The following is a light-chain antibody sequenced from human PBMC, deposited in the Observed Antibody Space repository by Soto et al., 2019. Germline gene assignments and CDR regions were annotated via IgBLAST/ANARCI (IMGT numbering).Light chain of an antibody. CDR2: PAS. V-gene: IGKV1-9*01. Sequence: DIQLTQSPSFLSAPVGDRVTVSCRASQDISTSLAWFQQKAGKVPQLLVYPASTLQDGVPSRFSGSGSGTYFTLTINNLQAEDFATYYCQHLRTYPFSFGPGTKLDIK. J-gene: IGKJ2*03. CDR1: QDISTS. CDR3: QHLRTYPFS.